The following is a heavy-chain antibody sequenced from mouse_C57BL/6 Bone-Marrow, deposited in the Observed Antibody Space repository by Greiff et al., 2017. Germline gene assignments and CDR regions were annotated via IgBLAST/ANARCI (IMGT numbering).Heavy chain of an antibody. CDR3: TTRWLLAFAY. CDR2: IDPENSDT. V-gene: IGHV14-4*01. D-gene: IGHD2-3*01. CDR1: GFNIKDDY. J-gene: IGHJ3*01. Sequence: EVQLQQSGAELVRPGASVKLSCTASGFNIKDDYMHWVKQRPEQGLEWIGWIDPENSDTEYASKFQGKATITADTSSNTAYLQLSSLTSEDTAVYYCTTRWLLAFAYWGQGTLVTVSA.